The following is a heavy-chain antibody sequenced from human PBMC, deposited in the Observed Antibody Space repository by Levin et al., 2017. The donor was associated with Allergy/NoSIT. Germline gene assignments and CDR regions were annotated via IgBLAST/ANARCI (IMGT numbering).Heavy chain of an antibody. Sequence: GESLKISCAASGFTFSTYDMIWVRQAPGKGLEWVSTVSATGGNTFYAHSARGRFTISRDTSKNTLWLQMSSLRADDTAVYYCAKKVGATLVWGQGTLVTVSS. CDR2: VSATGGNT. J-gene: IGHJ4*02. V-gene: IGHV3-23*01. CDR3: AKKVGATLV. CDR1: GFTFSTYD. D-gene: IGHD1-26*01.